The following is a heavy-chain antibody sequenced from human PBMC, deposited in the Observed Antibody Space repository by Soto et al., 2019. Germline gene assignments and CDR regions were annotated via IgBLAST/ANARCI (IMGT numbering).Heavy chain of an antibody. J-gene: IGHJ3*02. CDR3: VGPGRELEPPTDAFDI. CDR2: ISYDGSNK. V-gene: IGHV3-30*03. CDR1: GFTFSSYG. D-gene: IGHD1-1*01. Sequence: QVQLVESGGGVVQPGRSLRLSCAASGFTFSSYGMHWVRQAPGKGLEWVAVISYDGSNKYYADSVKGRFTISRDNSKNTLYLQMNSLRAEDTAVYYCVGPGRELEPPTDAFDIWGQGTMVTVSS.